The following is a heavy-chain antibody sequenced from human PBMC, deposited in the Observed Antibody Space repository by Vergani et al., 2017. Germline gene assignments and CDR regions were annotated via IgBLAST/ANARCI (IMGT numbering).Heavy chain of an antibody. J-gene: IGHJ4*02. V-gene: IGHV1-69*01. D-gene: IGHD5-24*01. CDR3: ARGGDGYNTRGSFFDY. Sequence: QVQLVQSGAEVKKPGSSVKVSCKASGGTFSSYAISWVRQAPGQGLEWMGGIIPIFGTANYAQKFQGRVTITADESTSTAYMELRSLRSEDTAVYYCARGGDGYNTRGSFFDYWGQGTLVTVSS. CDR2: IIPIFGTA. CDR1: GGTFSSYA.